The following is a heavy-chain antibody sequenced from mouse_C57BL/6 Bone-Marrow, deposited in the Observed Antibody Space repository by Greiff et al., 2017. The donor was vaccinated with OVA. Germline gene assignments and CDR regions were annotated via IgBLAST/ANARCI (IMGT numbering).Heavy chain of an antibody. CDR3: ARGGYYDYDGGAWFAY. J-gene: IGHJ3*01. CDR1: GYTFTDYN. CDR2: INSNNGGT. V-gene: IGHV1-18*01. Sequence: VQLQQSGPELAKPGGSVKIPCKASGYTFTDYNMDWVKQSHGKSLEWIGDINSNNGGTIYNQKFKGKATLTVDKSSSTAYMELRSLTSEDTAVYYCARGGYYDYDGGAWFAYWGQGTLVTVSA. D-gene: IGHD2-4*01.